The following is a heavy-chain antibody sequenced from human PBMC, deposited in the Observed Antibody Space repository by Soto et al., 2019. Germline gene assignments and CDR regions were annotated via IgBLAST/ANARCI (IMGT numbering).Heavy chain of an antibody. J-gene: IGHJ4*02. V-gene: IGHV3-23*01. D-gene: IGHD6-19*01. Sequence: RVRQNIGKGLEWVSAISGTGGRTYYADSVKGRFTISRDNSKNTLYLQMNSLRAEDTAVYYCAKGDAAVGEWGQGTLVTVSS. CDR2: ISGTGGRT. CDR3: AKGDAAVGE.